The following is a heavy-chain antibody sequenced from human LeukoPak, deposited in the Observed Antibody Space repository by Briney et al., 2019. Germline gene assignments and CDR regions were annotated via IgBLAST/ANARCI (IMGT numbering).Heavy chain of an antibody. Sequence: SETLSLTCTVSGGSISSYYWSWIRQPAEKGLEWIGRIYTSGSTNYNPSLKSRVTMSVDTSKNQFSLKLSSVTAADTAVYYCARDYDSSGLEEYYFDYWGQGTLVTVSS. CDR3: ARDYDSSGLEEYYFDY. CDR1: GGSISSYY. J-gene: IGHJ4*02. CDR2: IYTSGST. V-gene: IGHV4-4*07. D-gene: IGHD3-22*01.